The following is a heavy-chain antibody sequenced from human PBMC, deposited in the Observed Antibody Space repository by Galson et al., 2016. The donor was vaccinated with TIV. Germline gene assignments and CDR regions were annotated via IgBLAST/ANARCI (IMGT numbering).Heavy chain of an antibody. CDR1: RGTVNNYV. D-gene: IGHD6-19*01. Sequence: SVKVSCKASRGTVNNYVINWVRQAPGQGLEWMGGIIPKSGTANYAQKFQGRVTITADESTSTAYMELSSLTSEDTAVYYCARDQNRLVRTRYGFDIWGQGTMVTVSS. V-gene: IGHV1-69*13. CDR2: IIPKSGTA. CDR3: ARDQNRLVRTRYGFDI. J-gene: IGHJ3*02.